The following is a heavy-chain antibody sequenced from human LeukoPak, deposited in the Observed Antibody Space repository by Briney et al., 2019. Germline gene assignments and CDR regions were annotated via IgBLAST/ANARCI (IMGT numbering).Heavy chain of an antibody. J-gene: IGHJ4*02. CDR2: IILIFGTA. Sequence: ASVKVSCKASGGTFSSYAISWVRQAPGQGLEWMGGIILIFGTANYAQKFQGRVTITADESTSTAYMELSSLRSEDTAVYYCAGVWGAERWLQLRSDYWGQGTLVTVSS. CDR3: AGVWGAERWLQLRSDY. V-gene: IGHV1-69*13. D-gene: IGHD5-24*01. CDR1: GGTFSSYA.